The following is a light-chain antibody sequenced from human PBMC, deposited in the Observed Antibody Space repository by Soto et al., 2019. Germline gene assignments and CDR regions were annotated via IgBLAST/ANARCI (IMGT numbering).Light chain of an antibody. CDR3: QQRNDLPLT. CDR1: QSVGSS. CDR2: DSS. J-gene: IGKJ4*01. V-gene: IGKV3-11*01. Sequence: EIVLTQSPATLSLSPGERATLSCRASQSVGSSLAWYQQKPGQAPRLLINDSSNTSTGIPARFSGRWSGTDFTLTISSLAPEDCAVYYCQQRNDLPLTFGGGTNVES.